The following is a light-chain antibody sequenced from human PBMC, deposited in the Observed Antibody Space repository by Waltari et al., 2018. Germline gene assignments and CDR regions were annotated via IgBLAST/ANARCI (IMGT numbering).Light chain of an antibody. CDR2: DAS. CDR1: QSVANN. V-gene: IGKV3-15*01. Sequence: EKVLTQSPATLSVSQGVEVTLSCRASQSVANNLAWYQVRPGQAPRLVIYDASTRASGIPARFSGSGSGTEFTLTISGLQSEDCALYYCQQYNDWYSFGQGTKLEV. J-gene: IGKJ2*03. CDR3: QQYNDWYS.